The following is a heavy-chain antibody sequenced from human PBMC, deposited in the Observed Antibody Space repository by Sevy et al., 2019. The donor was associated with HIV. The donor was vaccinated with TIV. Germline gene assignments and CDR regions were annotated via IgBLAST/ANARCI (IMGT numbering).Heavy chain of an antibody. J-gene: IGHJ6*02. CDR3: ARGSRGDLNYYYYGMDV. Sequence: SQTLSLTCAISGYSVSSNSAAWNWIRQSPSRGLEWLGRTYYRSKWYNDYAVSVKSRITINPDTSKNQFSLQLNSVTPEDTAVYYCARGSRGDLNYYYYGMDVWGQGTTVTVSS. CDR2: TYYRSKWYN. CDR1: GYSVSSNSAA. V-gene: IGHV6-1*01. D-gene: IGHD6-13*01.